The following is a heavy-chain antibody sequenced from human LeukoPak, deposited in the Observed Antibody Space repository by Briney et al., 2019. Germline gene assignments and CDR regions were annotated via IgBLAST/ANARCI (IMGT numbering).Heavy chain of an antibody. CDR3: ARESFQGAYYYDSSGPWFDP. V-gene: IGHV4-4*07. Sequence: PETLSLTCTVSGGSISSYYWSWIRQPAGKGLEWIGRIYTSGSTNYNPSLKSRVTMSVDTSKNQFSLKLSSVTAADTAVYYCARESFQGAYYYDSSGPWFDPWGQGTLVTVSS. CDR1: GGSISSYY. CDR2: IYTSGST. D-gene: IGHD3-22*01. J-gene: IGHJ5*02.